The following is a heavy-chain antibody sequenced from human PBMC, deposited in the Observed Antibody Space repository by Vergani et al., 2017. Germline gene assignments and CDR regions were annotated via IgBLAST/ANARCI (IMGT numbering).Heavy chain of an antibody. V-gene: IGHV1-46*03. CDR1: GYTFSNYY. Sequence: QVQVVQSGAEVKKSGASVKVSCKTSGYTFSNYYMPWVRQAPGQGLEWMGIINPSGGHTNYAQKFQGRVTMTRDTSKSTVYMELSSLSSEDTAIYYCARGDYGILTGYRYWGQGTLVTVSA. CDR3: ARGDYGILTGYRY. J-gene: IGHJ4*02. D-gene: IGHD3-9*01. CDR2: INPSGGHT.